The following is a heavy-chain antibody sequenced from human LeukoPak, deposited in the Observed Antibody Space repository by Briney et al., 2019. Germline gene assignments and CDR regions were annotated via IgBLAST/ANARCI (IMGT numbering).Heavy chain of an antibody. CDR2: IYHSGST. V-gene: IGHV4-38-2*02. J-gene: IGHJ6*03. CDR3: ARVVAAAKNYYYYYVDV. Sequence: PSETLSLTCTVSGYSISSGYYWGWIRQPPGKGLEWIGSIYHSGSTYYNPSLKSRVTISVDTSKNQFSLKLSSVTAADTAVYYCARVVAAAKNYYYYYVDVWGKGTTVTVSS. D-gene: IGHD6-13*01. CDR1: GYSISSGYY.